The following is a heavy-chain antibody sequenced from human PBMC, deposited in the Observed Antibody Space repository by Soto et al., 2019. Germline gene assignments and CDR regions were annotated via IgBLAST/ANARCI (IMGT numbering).Heavy chain of an antibody. Sequence: TGGSLRLSCAASGFTFSSYSMNWVRQAPGKGLEWVSYISSSSSTIYYADSVKGRFTISRDNAKNSLYLQMNSPRAEDTAVYYCARERGRYYDYIWGSYRYTGNYYFDYWGQGTLVTVSS. D-gene: IGHD3-16*02. CDR2: ISSSSSTI. V-gene: IGHV3-48*01. CDR1: GFTFSSYS. J-gene: IGHJ4*02. CDR3: ARERGRYYDYIWGSYRYTGNYYFDY.